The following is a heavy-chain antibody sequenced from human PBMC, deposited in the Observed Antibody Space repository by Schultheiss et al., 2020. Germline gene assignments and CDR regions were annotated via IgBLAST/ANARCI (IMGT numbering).Heavy chain of an antibody. CDR2: INPNSGGT. J-gene: IGHJ4*02. CDR3: ARRVAASGTYYFDH. Sequence: ASVKVSCKASGGTFSSYAISWVRQAPGQGLEWMGGINPNSGGTNYAQKFQGWVTMTRDTSISTAYMELSRLRSDDTAVYYCARRVAASGTYYFDHWGQGTLVTVAS. CDR1: GGTFSSYA. D-gene: IGHD1-26*01. V-gene: IGHV1-2*04.